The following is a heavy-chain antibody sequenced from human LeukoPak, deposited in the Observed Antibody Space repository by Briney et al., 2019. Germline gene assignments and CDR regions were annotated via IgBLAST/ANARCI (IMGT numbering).Heavy chain of an antibody. Sequence: WSLRLSCAASGFTFSSFDMHWVRQPTGQGLEWVSTIGTASDTYYPGSVEGRFTLSRDNAKNSLYLQMNSLTAGDTAVYYCARGPPRGKYYYMDVWGKGTTVTVSS. V-gene: IGHV3-13*01. CDR2: IGTASDT. CDR3: ARGPPRGKYYYMDV. J-gene: IGHJ6*03. CDR1: GFTFSSFD. D-gene: IGHD1-1*01.